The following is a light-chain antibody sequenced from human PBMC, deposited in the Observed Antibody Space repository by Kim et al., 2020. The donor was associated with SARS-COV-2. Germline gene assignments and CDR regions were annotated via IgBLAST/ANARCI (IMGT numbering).Light chain of an antibody. V-gene: IGLV1-40*03. CDR3: QSYDSSLNGVI. CDR2: GDD. J-gene: IGLJ2*01. CDR1: NSNIGAPYH. Sequence: QRVTYSCPGTNSNIGAPYHVTWYHQLPGTAPKLLIYGDDNRPSGVPDRFSGSKSGASASLAITGLLTEDEADYYCQSYDSSLNGVIFGGGTQLTVL.